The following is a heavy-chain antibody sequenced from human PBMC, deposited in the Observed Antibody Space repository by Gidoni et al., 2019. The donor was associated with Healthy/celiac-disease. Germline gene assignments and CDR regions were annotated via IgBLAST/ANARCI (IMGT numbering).Heavy chain of an antibody. J-gene: IGHJ4*02. CDR3: AKSFCGGDCSLDY. V-gene: IGHV3-9*01. D-gene: IGHD2-21*02. CDR1: GFTFDDYA. CDR2: ISWNSVSI. Sequence: EVQLVESGGGLVQPGRSLRLSCAASGFTFDDYAMHWVRQAPGKGLECVSGISWNSVSIGYADSVKGRFTISRDNAKNSLYLQMNSLRAEDTALYYCAKSFCGGDCSLDYWGQGTLVTVSS.